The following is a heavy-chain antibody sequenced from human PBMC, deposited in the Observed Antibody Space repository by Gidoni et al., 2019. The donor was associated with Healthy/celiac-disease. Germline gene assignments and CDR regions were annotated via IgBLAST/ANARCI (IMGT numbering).Heavy chain of an antibody. CDR3: ARHGPEMATTKLGITYYYYYMDV. Sequence: EVQLVQSGAEVKKPGESLKISCKGSGYSFTSYWIGWVRQMPGKGLEWMGIIYPGDSDTRYSPSFQGQVTISADKTISTAYLQWSSLKASDTAMYYCARHGPEMATTKLGITYYYYYMDVWGKGTTVTVSS. J-gene: IGHJ6*03. CDR1: GYSFTSYW. CDR2: IYPGDSDT. V-gene: IGHV5-51*01. D-gene: IGHD3-22*01.